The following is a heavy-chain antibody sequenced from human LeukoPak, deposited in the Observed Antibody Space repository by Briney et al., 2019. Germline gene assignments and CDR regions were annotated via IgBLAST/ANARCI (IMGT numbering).Heavy chain of an antibody. CDR3: ALSSGYYWGEGYFDY. D-gene: IGHD3-22*01. V-gene: IGHV3-30*04. CDR2: ISYDGSNK. J-gene: IGHJ4*02. CDR1: GFTFSSYP. Sequence: PGGSLRLSCAASGFTFSSYPMHWVRQAPGKGLEWVAVISYDGSNKYYGDSVKGRFTISRDNSKNTLYLQMNSLRAEDTAVYYCALSSGYYWGEGYFDYWGQGTLVTVSS.